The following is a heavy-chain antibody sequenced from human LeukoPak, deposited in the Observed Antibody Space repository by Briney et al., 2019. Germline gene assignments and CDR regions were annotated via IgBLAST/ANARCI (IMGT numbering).Heavy chain of an antibody. Sequence: GGSLRLSCAASGFTFSSYAMSWVRQAPGKELEWVSAISGSGGSTYYADSVKGRFTISRDNSKNTLYLQMNSLRAEDTAVYYCAKTSGYDRKVDYYYYGMDVWGQGTTVTVSS. D-gene: IGHD5-12*01. V-gene: IGHV3-23*01. J-gene: IGHJ6*02. CDR1: GFTFSSYA. CDR3: AKTSGYDRKVDYYYYGMDV. CDR2: ISGSGGST.